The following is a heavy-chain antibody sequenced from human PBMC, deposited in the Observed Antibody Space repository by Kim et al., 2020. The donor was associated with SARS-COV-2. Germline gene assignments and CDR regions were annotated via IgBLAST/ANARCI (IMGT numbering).Heavy chain of an antibody. CDR2: IYYSGST. CDR1: GGSISSYY. J-gene: IGHJ6*02. Sequence: SETLSLTCTVSGGSISSYYWSWIRQPPGKGLEWIGYIYYSGSTNYNPSLKSRVTISVDTSKNQFSLKLSSVTAADTAVYYCARVGVWFGELYSPLGGMDVWGQGTTVTVSS. CDR3: ARVGVWFGELYSPLGGMDV. V-gene: IGHV4-59*01. D-gene: IGHD3-10*01.